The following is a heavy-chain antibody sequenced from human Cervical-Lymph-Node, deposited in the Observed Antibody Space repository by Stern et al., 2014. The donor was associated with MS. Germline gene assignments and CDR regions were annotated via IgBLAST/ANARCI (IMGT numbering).Heavy chain of an antibody. V-gene: IGHV4-59*11. CDR2: IHYSGST. CDR1: GGSISSHY. CDR3: VRYCGGGSCPDV. Sequence: QLQLQESGPGLVQPSETLSLTCTVSGGSISSHYWTWMRQPPGKGLEWIGYIHYSGSTRFNPSLKSRVTMSVDTSKNHISLRLSSVTAADTAVYYCVRYCGGGSCPDVWGQGTTVTVSS. D-gene: IGHD2-15*01. J-gene: IGHJ6*02.